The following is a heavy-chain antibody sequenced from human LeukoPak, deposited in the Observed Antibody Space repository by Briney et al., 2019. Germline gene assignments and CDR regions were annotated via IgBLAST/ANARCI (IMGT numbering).Heavy chain of an antibody. D-gene: IGHD1-1*01. Sequence: PSETLSLTCAVYGGSFSGYYWSWIRQPPGKGLEWIGEINHSGSTNYNPSLKSRVTISVDTSKNQFSLKLSSVTAADTAVYYCASQVWNRFDYWGQGTLVTVSS. CDR2: INHSGST. CDR1: GGSFSGYY. CDR3: ASQVWNRFDY. V-gene: IGHV4-34*01. J-gene: IGHJ4*02.